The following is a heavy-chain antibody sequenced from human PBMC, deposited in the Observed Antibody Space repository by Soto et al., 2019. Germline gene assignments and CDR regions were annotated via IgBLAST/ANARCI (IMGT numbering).Heavy chain of an antibody. V-gene: IGHV4-30-2*01. CDR2: IYHSGST. Sequence: PSETLSLTCAVSGGSISSGGYSWSWIRQPPGKGLEWIGYIYHSGSTYYNPSLKSRVTISVDRSKNQFSLKLSSVTAADTAVYYCAGVWDYGDYVYFDYWGQGTLVTVSS. J-gene: IGHJ4*02. CDR3: AGVWDYGDYVYFDY. D-gene: IGHD4-17*01. CDR1: GGSISSGGYS.